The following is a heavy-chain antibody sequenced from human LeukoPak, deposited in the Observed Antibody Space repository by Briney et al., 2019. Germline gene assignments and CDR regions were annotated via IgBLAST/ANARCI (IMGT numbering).Heavy chain of an antibody. CDR2: INPNSGGT. Sequence: ASVKVSCKASGYTFTGYYMHWVRQAPGQGLEWMGWINPNSGGTNYAQKFQGRVTMTRDTSISTAYMELSRLRSDDTAVYYCARNTRSGNNWFGPWGQGTLVTVSS. J-gene: IGHJ5*02. CDR3: ARNTRSGNNWFGP. V-gene: IGHV1-2*02. CDR1: GYTFTGYY. D-gene: IGHD6-19*01.